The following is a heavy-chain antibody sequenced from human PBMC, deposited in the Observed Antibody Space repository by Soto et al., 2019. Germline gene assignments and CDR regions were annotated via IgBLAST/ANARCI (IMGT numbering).Heavy chain of an antibody. Sequence: EVQLLESGGDFVQPGGSLRLSCEASGFTFSAYAMSWVRQAPGKGLEWVSALSGSGGGRKYADSVRGRFTISRDNSKNTLFLQMDSLRAQDTAVYYCGKDRRVVAIMSVFDYWGRGTLVTVSS. D-gene: IGHD2-21*01. J-gene: IGHJ4*02. CDR2: LSGSGGGR. CDR3: GKDRRVVAIMSVFDY. CDR1: GFTFSAYA. V-gene: IGHV3-23*01.